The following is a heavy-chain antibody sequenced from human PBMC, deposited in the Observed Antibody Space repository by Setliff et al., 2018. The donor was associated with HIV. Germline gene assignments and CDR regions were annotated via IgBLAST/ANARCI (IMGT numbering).Heavy chain of an antibody. J-gene: IGHJ3*02. CDR3: ARGVTLVRGGRGDI. CDR2: IIPVFGTA. CDR1: GGTFSDSA. V-gene: IGHV1-69*13. Sequence: SVKVSCKASGGTFSDSAINWVRQAPGQGLEWMGRIIPVFGTANYAQKFQGRVTITADESTSTAYMELSSLRSEDTAVYYCARGVTLVRGGRGDIWGPGTMVTVS. D-gene: IGHD3-10*01.